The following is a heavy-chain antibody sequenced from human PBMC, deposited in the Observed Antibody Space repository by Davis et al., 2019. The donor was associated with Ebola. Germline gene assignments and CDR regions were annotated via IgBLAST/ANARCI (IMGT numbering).Heavy chain of an antibody. CDR2: ISSSGSTI. CDR1: GFTFSDYY. V-gene: IGHV3-11*01. D-gene: IGHD2-21*01. Sequence: GESLKISCAASGFTFSDYYMSWIRQAPGKGLEWVSYISSSGSTIYYADSVKGRFTISRDNAKNSLYLQMNSLRAEDTAVYYCARGVVVIATLDYWGQGTLVTVSS. CDR3: ARGVVVIATLDY. J-gene: IGHJ4*02.